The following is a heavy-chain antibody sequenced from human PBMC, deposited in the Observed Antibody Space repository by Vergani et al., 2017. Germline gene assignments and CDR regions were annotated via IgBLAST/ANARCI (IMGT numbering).Heavy chain of an antibody. CDR2: IYTSEST. Sequence: QVQLQESGPGLVKPSETLSLTCAVSGYSISDGYYWGWIRQPPGKGLEWIGSIYTSESTNYNPSLKSRVTMSVDTSKNQFSLKLSSVTAADTAVYYCAREYSSSVGFLAYWGQGTLVTVSS. V-gene: IGHV4-38-2*02. CDR1: GYSISDGYY. J-gene: IGHJ4*02. D-gene: IGHD6-6*01. CDR3: AREYSSSVGFLAY.